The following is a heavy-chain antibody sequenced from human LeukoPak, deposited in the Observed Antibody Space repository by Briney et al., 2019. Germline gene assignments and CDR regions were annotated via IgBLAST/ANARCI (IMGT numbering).Heavy chain of an antibody. CDR1: GGSISSGGYS. D-gene: IGHD3-22*01. J-gene: IGHJ4*02. V-gene: IGHV4-30-2*01. CDR2: IYHSGST. Sequence: SETLSLTCAVSGGSISSGGYSWSWIRQPPGKGLEWIGYIYHSGSTYYNPSLKSRVTISVDRSENQFSLKLSSVTAADTAVYYCAREDTLIRGFDYWGQGTLVTVSS. CDR3: AREDTLIRGFDY.